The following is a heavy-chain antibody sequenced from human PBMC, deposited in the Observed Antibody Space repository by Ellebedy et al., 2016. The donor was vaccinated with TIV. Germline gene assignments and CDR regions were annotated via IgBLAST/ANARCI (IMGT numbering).Heavy chain of an antibody. J-gene: IGHJ4*02. CDR2: INPNSGGT. CDR3: LRDSSVFGGSDY. CDR1: GYTFTGYY. V-gene: IGHV1-2*02. D-gene: IGHD3-16*01. Sequence: ASVKVSCXASGYTFTGYYMHWVRQAPGQGLEWMGWINPNSGGTNYAQKFQGRVTMTRDTSISTAYMELSRLRSDDTAVYYCLRDSSVFGGSDYWGQGTLVTVSS.